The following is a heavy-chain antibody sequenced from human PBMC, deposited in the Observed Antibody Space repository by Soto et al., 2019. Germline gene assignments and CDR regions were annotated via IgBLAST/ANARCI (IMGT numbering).Heavy chain of an antibody. J-gene: IGHJ6*02. D-gene: IGHD3-9*01. V-gene: IGHV5-51*01. CDR2: IYPADSDT. Sequence: PGESLKISCEGSGYSFINYWIGWVRQMPGKGLEWMGSIYPADSDTRYSPSFQGQVAISVDRSISTAYLQWRSLKASDTAIYYCARLLTPPFEGNGMDVWGQGTTVTVSS. CDR3: ARLLTPPFEGNGMDV. CDR1: GYSFINYW.